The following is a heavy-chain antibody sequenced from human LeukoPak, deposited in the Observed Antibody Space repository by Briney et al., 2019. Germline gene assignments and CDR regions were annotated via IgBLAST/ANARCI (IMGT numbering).Heavy chain of an antibody. J-gene: IGHJ4*02. CDR1: GGSISSSSYY. V-gene: IGHV4-39*07. Sequence: SETLSLTCTVSGGSISSSSYYWGWIRQPPGKGLEWIGEINHSGSTNYNPSLKSRVTISVDTSKNQFSLKLSSVTAADTAVYYCARGGYWRGSRGPFDYWGQGTLVTVSS. CDR3: ARGGYWRGSRGPFDY. CDR2: INHSGST. D-gene: IGHD3-3*01.